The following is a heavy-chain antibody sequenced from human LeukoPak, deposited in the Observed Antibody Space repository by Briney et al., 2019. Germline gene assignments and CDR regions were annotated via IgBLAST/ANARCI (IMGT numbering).Heavy chain of an antibody. V-gene: IGHV3-66*01. CDR3: ARSMVRGFSYYYYGMDV. CDR2: IYSGGST. Sequence: GGSLRLSCAASGFTVSSSYMSWVRQAPGKGLEWVSVIYSGGSTYYADSVKGRFTISRDNSKNTLYLQMSSLRAEDTAVYYCARSMVRGFSYYYYGMDVWGQGTTVTVSS. J-gene: IGHJ6*02. D-gene: IGHD3-10*01. CDR1: GFTVSSSY.